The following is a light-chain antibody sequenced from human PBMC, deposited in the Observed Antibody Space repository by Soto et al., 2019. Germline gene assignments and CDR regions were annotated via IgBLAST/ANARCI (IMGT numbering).Light chain of an antibody. V-gene: IGKV1-9*01. CDR1: QDISRF. Sequence: IQLTQSPSSLSASVGDRVTITCRASQDISRFLAWYQQTAGKAPKLLIYGTSTLQSGVTSRFSGNGSGTDFTLTISSLQPEDFATYYCQQLQSSPFTFGPGTKVDIK. J-gene: IGKJ3*01. CDR2: GTS. CDR3: QQLQSSPFT.